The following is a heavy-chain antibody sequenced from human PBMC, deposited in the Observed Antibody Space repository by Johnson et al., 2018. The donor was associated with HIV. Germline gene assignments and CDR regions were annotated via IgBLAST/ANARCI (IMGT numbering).Heavy chain of an antibody. D-gene: IGHD3-22*01. V-gene: IGHV3-74*02. Sequence: VQLVESGGGVVQPGGSLRLSCAASGFSFSSHWMVWVRQAPGKGLVCVSRISRDGTSTSYADSVKGRFTISRDNAKNSLYLQMNSLRAEDTALYYCARVIDYYDGPLGAFDIWGQGTMVTVSS. CDR3: ARVIDYYDGPLGAFDI. CDR2: ISRDGTST. CDR1: GFSFSSHW. J-gene: IGHJ3*02.